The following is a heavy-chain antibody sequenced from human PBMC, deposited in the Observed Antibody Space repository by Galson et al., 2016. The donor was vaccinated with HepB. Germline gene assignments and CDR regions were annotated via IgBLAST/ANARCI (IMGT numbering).Heavy chain of an antibody. Sequence: SLRLSCAASGFTFTSYAMSWVRQAPGKGLAWVSVISGSVGSKSYADSVKGRLTISRDNAKNSLSLQMNSLRADDTAVYYCAREGTGGFDFWGQGTLVTVSS. CDR3: AREGTGGFDF. CDR2: ISGSVGSK. J-gene: IGHJ4*02. CDR1: GFTFTSYA. V-gene: IGHV3-23*01. D-gene: IGHD3/OR15-3a*01.